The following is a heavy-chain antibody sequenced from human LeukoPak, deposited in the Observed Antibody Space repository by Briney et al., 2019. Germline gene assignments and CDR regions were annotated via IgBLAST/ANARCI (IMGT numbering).Heavy chain of an antibody. V-gene: IGHV3-21*01. CDR1: GFTFSSYS. Sequence: PGGSLRRSCAASGFTFSSYSMNWVHQAPGKGLEWVSSISSSSSYIYYADSVKGRFTISRDNAKNSLYLQMNSLRAEDTAVYYCARAGVRRARQLLTYFDYWGQGTLVTVSS. CDR2: ISSSSSYI. CDR3: ARAGVRRARQLLTYFDY. D-gene: IGHD2-2*01. J-gene: IGHJ4*02.